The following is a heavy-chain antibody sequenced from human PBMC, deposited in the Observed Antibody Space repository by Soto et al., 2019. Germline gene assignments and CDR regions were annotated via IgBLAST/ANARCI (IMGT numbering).Heavy chain of an antibody. D-gene: IGHD2-15*01. CDR1: GGSMNSGGYC. V-gene: IGHV4-31*03. J-gene: IGHJ4*02. CDR2: ISYGGTT. Sequence: QVQLQESGPGLVKPSQTLSLTCTVSGGSMNSGGYCWNWIRQHPGEGLEWIGCISYGGTTSYNPSLNSRLTISLDTSKNQFSLMLNSVTAADTAVYYCSRGILVWGQGTLITVSS. CDR3: SRGILV.